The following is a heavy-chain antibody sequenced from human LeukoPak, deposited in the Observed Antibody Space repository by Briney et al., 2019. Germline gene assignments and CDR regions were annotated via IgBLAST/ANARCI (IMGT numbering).Heavy chain of an antibody. J-gene: IGHJ3*02. Sequence: PSETLSLTCTVSGGSISSYYWSWIRQPPVKGLEWIGYIYYSGSTNYNPSLKSRVTISVDTSKNQFSLKLSSVTAADTAVYYCVREKMARGDAFGIWGQGTMVTVSS. CDR1: GGSISSYY. V-gene: IGHV4-59*01. CDR3: VREKMARGDAFGI. CDR2: IYYSGST. D-gene: IGHD5-24*01.